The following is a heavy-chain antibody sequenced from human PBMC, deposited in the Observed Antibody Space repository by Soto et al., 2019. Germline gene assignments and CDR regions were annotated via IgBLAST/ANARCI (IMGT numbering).Heavy chain of an antibody. Sequence: QVQLVQSGAEVKKPGSSVKVSCKASGGTFSSYAISWVRQAPGQGLEWMGGIIPIFGTANYAQKFQGRVTITADESTSTAYMELSSLRSEDTAVYYCARVKNDYSNYPYYYYYYGMDVWGQGTTVTVSS. CDR1: GGTFSSYA. J-gene: IGHJ6*02. D-gene: IGHD4-4*01. V-gene: IGHV1-69*12. CDR2: IIPIFGTA. CDR3: ARVKNDYSNYPYYYYYYGMDV.